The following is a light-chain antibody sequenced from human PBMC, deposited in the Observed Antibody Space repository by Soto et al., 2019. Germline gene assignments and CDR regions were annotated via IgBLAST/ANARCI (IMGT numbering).Light chain of an antibody. CDR1: SSDIGAYNY. Sequence: QSALTQPASVSGSPGQSITISCTGTSSDIGAYNYVSWYQQHPGKAPKLIIYEVRNRPSGVSNRFSASKSGNTASLTISGLQAEDEADYYCTSYVRSSTPVVFGGGTQLTVL. V-gene: IGLV2-14*01. J-gene: IGLJ2*01. CDR3: TSYVRSSTPVV. CDR2: EVR.